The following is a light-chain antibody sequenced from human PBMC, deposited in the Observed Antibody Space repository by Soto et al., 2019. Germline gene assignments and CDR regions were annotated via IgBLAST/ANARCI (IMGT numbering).Light chain of an antibody. CDR1: SSNIGNKY. CDR3: AAWAARLNVV. Sequence: QSVLTQPPSASGTPGQRVTISCSGSSSNIGNKYVDWYQQLPGTAPKLLIYWNDHRPSGVPDRFSGSKSGPSASLAISGLRCEDEANYYCAAWAARLNVVFGGGTKLTVL. CDR2: WND. V-gene: IGLV1-47*01. J-gene: IGLJ2*01.